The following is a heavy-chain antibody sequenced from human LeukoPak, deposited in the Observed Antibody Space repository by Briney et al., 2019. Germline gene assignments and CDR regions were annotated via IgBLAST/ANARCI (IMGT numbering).Heavy chain of an antibody. J-gene: IGHJ4*02. CDR2: IYYSGST. CDR1: GGSISSGGYY. V-gene: IGHV4-31*03. D-gene: IGHD4-17*01. CDR3: ARGETIDHGDPPSGY. Sequence: SETLSLTCTVSGGSISSGGYYWSWIRQHPGKGLEWIGYIYYSGSTYYNPSLKSRVTISVDTSKNQFSLKLSSVTPADTPVYYSARGETIDHGDPPSGYWGQGTLVTVSS.